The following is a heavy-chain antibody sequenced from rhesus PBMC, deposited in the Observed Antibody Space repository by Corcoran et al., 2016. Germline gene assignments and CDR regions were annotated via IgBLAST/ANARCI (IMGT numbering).Heavy chain of an antibody. Sequence: QVKLQQWGEGLVKPSETLSLTCAVYGGSMSGYYYWTWLRQAPGKGVEGIGNIDGNSASSQYNPSLKNRVTISGDTSKKQFSLRWNSVTAADTAVYYCARGGQPHDAFDFWGQGLRVTVSS. CDR1: GGSMSGYYY. CDR2: IDGNSASS. J-gene: IGHJ3*01. V-gene: IGHV4-73*01. CDR3: ARGGQPHDAFDF. D-gene: IGHD1-1*01.